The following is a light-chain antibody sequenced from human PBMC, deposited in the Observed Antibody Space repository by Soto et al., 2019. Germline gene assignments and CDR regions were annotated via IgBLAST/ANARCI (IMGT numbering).Light chain of an antibody. Sequence: QSVLTQPPSASATPGQRVTMSCSGSNIGSRSVYWYQHLPGTAPQLLIYSTDLRPSGVPDRFSGSKSGTSASLAISGLQSEDEANYCCATWDDSLNGWVFGGGTKVTVL. J-gene: IGLJ3*02. V-gene: IGLV1-44*01. CDR1: SNIGSRS. CDR3: ATWDDSLNGWV. CDR2: STD.